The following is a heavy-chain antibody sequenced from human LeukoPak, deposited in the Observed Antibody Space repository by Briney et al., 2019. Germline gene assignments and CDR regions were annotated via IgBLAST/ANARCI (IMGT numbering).Heavy chain of an antibody. J-gene: IGHJ4*02. Sequence: PGGSLRLSCAASGFTFGSFAVNWVRQAPGKGLEWVAVISYDGSNKYYADSVKGRFTISRDNSKNTLYLQMNSLRAEDTAVYYCARDVYDILTGYFDYWGQGTLVTVSS. D-gene: IGHD3-9*01. V-gene: IGHV3-30*04. CDR3: ARDVYDILTGYFDY. CDR2: ISYDGSNK. CDR1: GFTFGSFA.